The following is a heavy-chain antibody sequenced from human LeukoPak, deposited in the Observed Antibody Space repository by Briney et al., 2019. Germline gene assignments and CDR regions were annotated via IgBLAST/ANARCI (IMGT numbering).Heavy chain of an antibody. CDR1: GFTFSTYT. CDR2: SIGSGGSA. Sequence: GGSLRLSCVASGFTFSTYTMNWIRQAPGKGLEWVSGSIGSGGSAFYADSVKGRFSISRDTSKNTLFLHMNNLRAGDTAVYYCARNENSGWGYFDYWGQGTLVTVSS. CDR3: ARNENSGWGYFDY. V-gene: IGHV3-23*01. J-gene: IGHJ4*02. D-gene: IGHD5-12*01.